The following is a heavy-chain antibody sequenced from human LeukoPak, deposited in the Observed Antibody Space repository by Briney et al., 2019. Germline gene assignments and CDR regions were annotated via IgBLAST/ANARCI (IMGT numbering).Heavy chain of an antibody. J-gene: IGHJ3*02. Sequence: ASVKVSCKASGYTFTSYGISWVRQAPGQGLEWMGWISAYNGNTNYAQKLQGRVTMTTDTSTSTAYMELRSLRSDDTAVYYCARILGARFLEWSDDAFDIWGQGTMVTVSS. CDR1: GYTFTSYG. CDR3: ARILGARFLEWSDDAFDI. V-gene: IGHV1-18*01. CDR2: ISAYNGNT. D-gene: IGHD3-3*01.